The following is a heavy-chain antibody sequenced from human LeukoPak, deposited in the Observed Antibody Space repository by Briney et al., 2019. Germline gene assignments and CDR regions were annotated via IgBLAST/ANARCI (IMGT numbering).Heavy chain of an antibody. J-gene: IGHJ5*02. D-gene: IGHD2-15*01. CDR2: IRYDGSNK. CDR1: GFTFSSYG. CDR3: AKDYLITPLRAS. V-gene: IGHV3-30*02. Sequence: PGGSLRLSCAASGFTFSSYGMHWVRQAPGKGLEWVAFIRYDGSNKYYADSVKGRFTISRDNSKNTLYLQMNSLRAEDTAVYYCAKDYLITPLRASWGQGTLVTVSS.